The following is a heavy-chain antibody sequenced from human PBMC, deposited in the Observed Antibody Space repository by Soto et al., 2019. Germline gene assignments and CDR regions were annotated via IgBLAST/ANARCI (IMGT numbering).Heavy chain of an antibody. V-gene: IGHV3-21*01. CDR2: ISSSSSYI. J-gene: IGHJ4*02. Sequence: PGGSLRLSCAASGFTFSSYSMNWVRQAPGKGLEWVSSISSSSSYIYYADSVKGRFTISRDNAKNSLYLQMNSLRAEDTAVYYCARSGCGGDCADYFDYWGQGTLVTVSS. CDR1: GFTFSSYS. D-gene: IGHD2-21*01. CDR3: ARSGCGGDCADYFDY.